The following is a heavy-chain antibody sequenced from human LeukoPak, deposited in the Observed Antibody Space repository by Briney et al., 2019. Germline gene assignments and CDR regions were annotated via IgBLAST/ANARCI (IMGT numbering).Heavy chain of an antibody. CDR3: ARVSWLTGDIFDY. CDR1: GYTFTSYY. J-gene: IGHJ4*02. Sequence: ASVKVSCKASGYTFTSYYMHWVRQAPGQGLEWMGIINPSGGSTSCAQKLQGRVTMTTDTSTSTAYMELRSLRSDDTAVYYCARVSWLTGDIFDYWGQGTLVTVSS. D-gene: IGHD1-20*01. V-gene: IGHV1-46*01. CDR2: INPSGGST.